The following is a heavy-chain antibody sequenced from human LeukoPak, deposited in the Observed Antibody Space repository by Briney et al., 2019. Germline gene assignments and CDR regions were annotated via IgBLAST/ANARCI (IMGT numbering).Heavy chain of an antibody. CDR2: ISAYNGNT. Sequence: ASVKVSCKASGYTFTSYGISWVRQAPGQGLEWMGWISAYNGNTNYARKLQGRVTMATDTSTSTAYMELRSLRSDDTAVYYCAREQPGHDPLDYWGQGTLVTVSS. J-gene: IGHJ4*02. CDR1: GYTFTSYG. CDR3: AREQPGHDPLDY. V-gene: IGHV1-18*01. D-gene: IGHD6-13*01.